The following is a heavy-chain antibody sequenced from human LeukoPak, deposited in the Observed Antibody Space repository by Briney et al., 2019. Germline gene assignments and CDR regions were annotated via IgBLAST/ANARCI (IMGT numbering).Heavy chain of an antibody. J-gene: IGHJ3*02. Sequence: GGSLRLSCAASRFIFNTYGMHWVRQAPGKGLEWVAFIRPDGSNEYYAASVRGRFAISRDNSQNTLHLQMNSLRLEDTAVYYCVKDWGVLPDYTADGFDIWGPGTMVTVSS. CDR2: IRPDGSNE. D-gene: IGHD3-10*01. CDR3: VKDWGVLPDYTADGFDI. V-gene: IGHV3-30*02. CDR1: RFIFNTYG.